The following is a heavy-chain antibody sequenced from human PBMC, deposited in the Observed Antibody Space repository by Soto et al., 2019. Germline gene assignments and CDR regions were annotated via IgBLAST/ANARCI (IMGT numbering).Heavy chain of an antibody. CDR2: ISSDGSTT. Sequence: PVGSLRLSCAASGFTFSSYSLHWVRQAPGKGLEWVAVISSDGSTTYYADSVKGRFTVSRDNSRNTLYLQMNGLRTDDTAVYYGAGGGASLNPGFDLWGQGTLVTVSS. J-gene: IGHJ4*02. CDR1: GFTFSSYS. CDR3: AGGGASLNPGFDL. D-gene: IGHD3-16*01. V-gene: IGHV3-30*04.